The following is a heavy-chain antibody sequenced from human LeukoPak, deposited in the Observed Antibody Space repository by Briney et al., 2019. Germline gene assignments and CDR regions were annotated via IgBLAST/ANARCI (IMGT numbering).Heavy chain of an antibody. CDR1: GVSIRSGSYY. J-gene: IGHJ4*02. D-gene: IGHD3-9*01. CDR2: IYTSGTT. CDR3: AREVSDYDILTGWIDY. Sequence: SQTLSLTCTVSGVSIRSGSYYWSWIRQPAGKGLEWIGRIYTSGTTNYNPSLKSRVTISVGTSKSQFSLKLSSVTAADTAVYYCAREVSDYDILTGWIDYWGQGALVSVSS. V-gene: IGHV4-61*02.